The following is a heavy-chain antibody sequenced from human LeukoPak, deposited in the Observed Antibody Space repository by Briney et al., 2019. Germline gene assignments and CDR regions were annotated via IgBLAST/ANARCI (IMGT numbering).Heavy chain of an antibody. Sequence: SVKVPCKASGGTFSSYAISWVRQAPGQGLEWMGGIIPIFGTANYAQKFQGRVTITTDESTSTAYMELSSLRSEDTAVYYCARATIPLYCSSTSCHQYNWFDPWGQGTQVIVSS. CDR1: GGTFSSYA. V-gene: IGHV1-69*05. CDR2: IIPIFGTA. CDR3: ARATIPLYCSSTSCHQYNWFDP. D-gene: IGHD2-2*01. J-gene: IGHJ5*02.